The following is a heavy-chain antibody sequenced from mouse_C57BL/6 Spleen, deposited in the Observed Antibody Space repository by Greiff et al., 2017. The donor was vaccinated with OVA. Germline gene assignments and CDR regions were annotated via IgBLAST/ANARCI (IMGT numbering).Heavy chain of an antibody. CDR2: IYPGDGDT. J-gene: IGHJ4*01. CDR3: AREWLLPHYYAMDY. Sequence: QVQLKQSGPELVKPGASVKISCKASGYAFSSSWMNWVKQRPGKGLEWIGRIYPGDGDTNYNGKFKGKATLTADKSSSTAYMQLSSLTSEDSAVYFCAREWLLPHYYAMDYWGQGTSVTVSS. V-gene: IGHV1-82*01. D-gene: IGHD2-3*01. CDR1: GYAFSSSW.